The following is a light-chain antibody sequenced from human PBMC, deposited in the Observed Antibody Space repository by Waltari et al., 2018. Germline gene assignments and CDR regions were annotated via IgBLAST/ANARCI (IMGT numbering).Light chain of an antibody. Sequence: EIVLTQSPATLSLSPGERANLSCRASQSVSSYLAWYQQKPGQAPRLLIYDAPNRATGIPARFSGSGSGTDFTLTISSLEPEDFAVYYCQQRSNWPPMYTFGQGTKLEIK. CDR2: DAP. CDR3: QQRSNWPPMYT. J-gene: IGKJ2*01. V-gene: IGKV3-11*01. CDR1: QSVSSY.